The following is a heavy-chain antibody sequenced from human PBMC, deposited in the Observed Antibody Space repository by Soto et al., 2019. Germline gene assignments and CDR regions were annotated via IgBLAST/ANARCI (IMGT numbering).Heavy chain of an antibody. D-gene: IGHD1-26*01. J-gene: IGHJ4*02. V-gene: IGHV3-23*01. CDR3: ARRGSGSYYDY. CDR1: GFTVSSKY. Sequence: GGSLRLSCAASGFTVSSKYMSWVRQAPGKGLEWVSAISGSGGSTYYADSVKGRFTISRDNSKNTLYLQMNSLRAEDTALYYCARRGSGSYYDYRGQGTLVTVSS. CDR2: ISGSGGST.